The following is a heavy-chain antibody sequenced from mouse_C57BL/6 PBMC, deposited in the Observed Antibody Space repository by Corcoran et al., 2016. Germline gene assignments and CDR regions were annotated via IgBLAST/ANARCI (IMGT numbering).Heavy chain of an antibody. V-gene: IGHV1-66*01. CDR2: IYPGSGNT. J-gene: IGHJ2*01. CDR1: GYSFTSYY. CDR3: AREGALDENYFDY. Sequence: QVQLQQSGPELVKPGASVKISCKASGYSFTSYYIHWVKQRPGQGLEWIGWIYPGSGNTKYNEKFKGKATLTADTSSSTAYMQLSSLTSEDSAVYYCAREGALDENYFDYWGQGTTLTVSS.